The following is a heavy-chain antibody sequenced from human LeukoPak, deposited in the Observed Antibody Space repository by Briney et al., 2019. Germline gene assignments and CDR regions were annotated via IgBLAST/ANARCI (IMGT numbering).Heavy chain of an antibody. V-gene: IGHV4-39*07. Sequence: SETLSLTCTVSGGSISTSNYYWGWIRQPPGKGLEWIGNIFYSGSTYYGPSLKSRLTISVDTSKNQFSLKLSSVTAADTAVYYCASSGSFLLFDYWGQGTLVTVSS. D-gene: IGHD1-26*01. J-gene: IGHJ4*02. CDR1: GGSISTSNYY. CDR3: ASSGSFLLFDY. CDR2: IFYSGST.